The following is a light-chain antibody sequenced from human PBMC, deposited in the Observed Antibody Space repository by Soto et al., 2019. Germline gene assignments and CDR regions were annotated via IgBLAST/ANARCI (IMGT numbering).Light chain of an antibody. V-gene: IGKV3-15*01. CDR2: DAS. CDR1: QSVSSN. Sequence: VMTQSPATLSVSPGERATLSCRASQSVSSNLAWYQQKPGQAPRLLIYDASTRATGIPARFSGSVSGTEFTLTISILQSEDFALYYCQQYNNWPPRVTFGGGTKVEIK. J-gene: IGKJ4*01. CDR3: QQYNNWPPRVT.